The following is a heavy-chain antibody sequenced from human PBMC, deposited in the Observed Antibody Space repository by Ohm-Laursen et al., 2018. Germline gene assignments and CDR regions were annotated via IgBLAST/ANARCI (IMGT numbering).Heavy chain of an antibody. CDR2: ISSSGSTI. CDR1: GFTFSDYY. CDR3: ASGPDYDILTGRNYGMDV. D-gene: IGHD3-9*01. J-gene: IGHJ6*02. V-gene: IGHV3-11*01. Sequence: SLRLSCAASGFTFSDYYMSWIRQAPGKGLEWVSYISSSGSTIYYADSVKGRFTISRDNAKNSLYLQMNSLRAEDTAVYYCASGPDYDILTGRNYGMDVWGQGTTVTVSS.